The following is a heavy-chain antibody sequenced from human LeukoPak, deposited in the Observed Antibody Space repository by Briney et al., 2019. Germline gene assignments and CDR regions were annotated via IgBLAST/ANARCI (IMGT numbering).Heavy chain of an antibody. D-gene: IGHD3-10*02. CDR3: ARDGPLFGESPLYYMDV. V-gene: IGHV1-18*01. Sequence: GASVKVSCKDSGDTFTSYGMSWVRQAPGQGLEWMGWISAYNGNTNYAQKFQGRVTMTTDTSTSTAYMELRSLRSDDTALYYCARDGPLFGESPLYYMDVWGKGTTVTVSS. J-gene: IGHJ6*03. CDR2: ISAYNGNT. CDR1: GDTFTSYG.